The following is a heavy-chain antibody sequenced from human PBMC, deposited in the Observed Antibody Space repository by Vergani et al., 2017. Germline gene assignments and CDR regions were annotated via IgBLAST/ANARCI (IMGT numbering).Heavy chain of an antibody. CDR3: ARVSLIKRSSPISAYGTYHYHGMDV. CDR1: GGTFSSYT. V-gene: IGHV1-69*02. J-gene: IGHJ6*02. CDR2: IIPILGIA. D-gene: IGHD1-14*01. Sequence: QVQLVQSGAEVKKPGSSVKVSCKASGGTFSSYTISRVRQAPGQGLEWMGRIIPILGIANYAQKFQGRVTITADKSTSTAYMELSSLRSEDTAVYYCARVSLIKRSSPISAYGTYHYHGMDVWGQGSTVTVSS.